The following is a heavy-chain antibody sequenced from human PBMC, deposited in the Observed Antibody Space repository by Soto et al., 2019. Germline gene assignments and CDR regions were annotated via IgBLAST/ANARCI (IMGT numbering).Heavy chain of an antibody. V-gene: IGHV3-33*01. D-gene: IGHD3-9*01. CDR2: IWYDGSNK. Sequence: PGGSLRLSCAASGFTFSSYGMHWVRQAPGKGLEWVAVIWYDGSNKYYADSVKGRFTISRDNSKNTLYLQMNSLRAEDTAVYYCAIQYYDILTGYGPSLSYYYYGMDVWGQGTTVTVSS. J-gene: IGHJ6*02. CDR1: GFTFSSYG. CDR3: AIQYYDILTGYGPSLSYYYYGMDV.